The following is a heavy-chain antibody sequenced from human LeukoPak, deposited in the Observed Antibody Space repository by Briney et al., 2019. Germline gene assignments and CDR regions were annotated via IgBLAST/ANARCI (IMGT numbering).Heavy chain of an antibody. V-gene: IGHV3-15*01. Sequence: GGSLRLSCAASGFTFSNAWMSWVRQAPRKGLEWVGRIKSKTDGGTTDYAAAVKGRFTISRDDSRNMLYLQMNSLKTEDTAVYYCTTWTDLYDYWGQGTLVTVSS. CDR3: TTWTDLYDY. CDR1: GFTFSNAW. J-gene: IGHJ4*02. CDR2: IKSKTDGGTT. D-gene: IGHD3/OR15-3a*01.